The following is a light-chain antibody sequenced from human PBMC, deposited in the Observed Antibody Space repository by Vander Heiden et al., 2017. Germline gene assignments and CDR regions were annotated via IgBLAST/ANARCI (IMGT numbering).Light chain of an antibody. Sequence: QSVLTQPPSASGTPGQRVTISCSGSSSNIGTNYVYWYQQRPGTAPKLLIYSNHKRPSGVPDRFSASKSGTSASLAISGLRAEDETDYYCAAWDDSLSGWVFGGGTKLTVL. CDR1: SSNIGTNY. CDR3: AAWDDSLSGWV. CDR2: SNH. V-gene: IGLV1-47*02. J-gene: IGLJ3*02.